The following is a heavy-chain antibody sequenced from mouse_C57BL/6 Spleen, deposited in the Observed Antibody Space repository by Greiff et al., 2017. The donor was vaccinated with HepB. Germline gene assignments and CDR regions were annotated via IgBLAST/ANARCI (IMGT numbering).Heavy chain of an antibody. CDR2: ISSGSSTI. V-gene: IGHV5-17*01. CDR3: AKYGSGGAMDY. Sequence: VQLKESGGGLVKPGGSLKLSCAASGFTFSDYGMHWVRQAPEKGLEWVAYISSGSSTIYYAYTVKGRFTISRDNDKNILFLQMTSLRSEDTAMYYCAKYGSGGAMDYWGQGTSVTVSS. J-gene: IGHJ4*01. CDR1: GFTFSDYG. D-gene: IGHD1-1*01.